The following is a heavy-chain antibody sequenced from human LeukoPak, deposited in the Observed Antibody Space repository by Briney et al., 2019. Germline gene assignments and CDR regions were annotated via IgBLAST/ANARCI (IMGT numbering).Heavy chain of an antibody. CDR2: IYHSGST. V-gene: IGHV4-4*02. CDR3: ARESGYYYDTRYFDY. Sequence: SETLSLTCAVSGGSISSSNWWSWVRQPPGKGLEWIGEIYHSGSTNYNPSLKSRVTTSVDKSKNQCSLKLSSVTAADTVVYYCARESGYYYDTRYFDYWGQGTLVTVSS. J-gene: IGHJ4*02. CDR1: GGSISSSNW. D-gene: IGHD3-22*01.